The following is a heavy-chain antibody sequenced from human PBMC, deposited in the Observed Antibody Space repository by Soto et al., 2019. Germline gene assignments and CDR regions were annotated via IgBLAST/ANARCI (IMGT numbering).Heavy chain of an antibody. Sequence: ETLSLTCTVSGGSISSYYWSWIRQPAGKGLEWIGRIYTSGSTNYNPSLKSRVTMSVDTSKNQFSLKLSSVTAADTAVYYCARSLMVRGDPYYYYGMDVWGQGTTVTVSS. J-gene: IGHJ6*02. V-gene: IGHV4-4*07. CDR2: IYTSGST. D-gene: IGHD3-10*01. CDR3: ARSLMVRGDPYYYYGMDV. CDR1: GGSISSYY.